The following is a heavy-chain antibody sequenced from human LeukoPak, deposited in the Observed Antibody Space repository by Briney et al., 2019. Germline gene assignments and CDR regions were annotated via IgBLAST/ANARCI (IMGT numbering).Heavy chain of an antibody. Sequence: GGSLRLSCAASGFTVSSNYMSWVRQAPGTGVELVSVTYSGGSTYYADSVKGRFTISRHNSKHTLYLQMNSLSAEDTAVYYWARAAVAVDWFDPWGQGTLVTVSS. CDR3: ARAAVAVDWFDP. CDR2: TYSGGST. D-gene: IGHD6-19*01. CDR1: GFTVSSNY. V-gene: IGHV3-53*04. J-gene: IGHJ5*02.